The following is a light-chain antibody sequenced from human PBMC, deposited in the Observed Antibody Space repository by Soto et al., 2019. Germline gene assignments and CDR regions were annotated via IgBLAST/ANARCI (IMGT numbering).Light chain of an antibody. J-gene: IGLJ1*01. CDR3: AAWDDSLNGRL. Sequence: QSVLTQPPSASGTPGQRVTISCSGSDSNIGSNTVDWYQQLPGTAPKLLIYSNNQRPSGVPDRFSGSKSGTSVSLAISGLQSDDEADYYCAAWDDSLNGRLFGTGTKLNVL. CDR2: SNN. CDR1: DSNIGSNT. V-gene: IGLV1-44*01.